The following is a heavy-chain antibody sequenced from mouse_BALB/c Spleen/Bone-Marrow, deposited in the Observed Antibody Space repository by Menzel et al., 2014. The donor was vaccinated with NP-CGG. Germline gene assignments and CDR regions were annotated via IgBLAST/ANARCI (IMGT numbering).Heavy chain of an antibody. J-gene: IGHJ4*01. CDR3: ARRGYAMDY. CDR2: INPSTGYT. Sequence: QVQLQQSGAELAKPGASVKMSCKASGYTFXSYWMHWVKQRPGQGLEWIGYINPSTGYTEYNQKFKDKATLTADKSSSTAYMQLSSLTSEDSAVYYCARRGYAMDYWGQGTSVTVSS. CDR1: GYTFXSYW. V-gene: IGHV1-7*01.